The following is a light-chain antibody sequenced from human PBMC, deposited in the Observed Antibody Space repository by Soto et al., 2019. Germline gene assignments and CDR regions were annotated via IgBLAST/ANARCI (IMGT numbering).Light chain of an antibody. CDR2: TAS. CDR1: QGIDNS. J-gene: IGKJ3*01. V-gene: IGKV1-27*01. Sequence: DIQMTQSPSSLSASVGDRVTITCRTSQGIDNSLAWYQQKPGEIPKLLIYTASTLQSGVPSRFSGSGSGTDFTLTITTLQPEDVATYYCQKYNSAPPAATFGPGTKVDIK. CDR3: QKYNSAPPAAT.